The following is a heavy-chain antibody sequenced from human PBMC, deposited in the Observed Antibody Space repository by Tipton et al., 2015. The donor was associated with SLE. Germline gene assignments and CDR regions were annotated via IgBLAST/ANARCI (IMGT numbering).Heavy chain of an antibody. V-gene: IGHV4-59*01. J-gene: IGHJ6*02. D-gene: IGHD3-22*01. CDR1: GGSISSYY. CDR2: IYYSGST. CDR3: AREMYYYDSSGYQSYYYYGMDV. Sequence: TLSLTCTVSGGSISSYYWSWIRQPPGKGLEWIGYIYYSGSTNYNPSLKSRVTISVDTSKNQFSLKLSSVTAADTAVYYCAREMYYYDSSGYQSYYYYGMDVWGQGTTVTVSS.